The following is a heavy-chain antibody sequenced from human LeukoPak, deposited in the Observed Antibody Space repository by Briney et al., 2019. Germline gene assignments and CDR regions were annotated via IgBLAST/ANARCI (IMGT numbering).Heavy chain of an antibody. Sequence: SETLSLTCAVSGYSISSGYYWGWIRQPPGKGLEWIGSTYHSGSTYYNPSLKSRVTISVDTSKNQFSLKLSSVTAADTAVYYCARDLVAVAGTAGYFDLWGRGTLVTVSS. D-gene: IGHD6-19*01. CDR2: TYHSGST. V-gene: IGHV4-38-2*02. J-gene: IGHJ2*01. CDR1: GYSISSGYY. CDR3: ARDLVAVAGTAGYFDL.